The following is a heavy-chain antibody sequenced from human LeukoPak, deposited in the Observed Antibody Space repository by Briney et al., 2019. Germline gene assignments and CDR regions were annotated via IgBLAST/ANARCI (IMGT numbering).Heavy chain of an antibody. Sequence: SETLSLTCTVSGGSISSYYWSWIRQPPGKGLEWIGYIYYSGSTNYNPSLKSRVTISVDTSKNQFSLILNSVTAADTAVYYCARVDYYDSSVFDYWGQGTLVTASS. CDR3: ARVDYYDSSVFDY. D-gene: IGHD3-22*01. J-gene: IGHJ4*02. CDR2: IYYSGST. CDR1: GGSISSYY. V-gene: IGHV4-59*01.